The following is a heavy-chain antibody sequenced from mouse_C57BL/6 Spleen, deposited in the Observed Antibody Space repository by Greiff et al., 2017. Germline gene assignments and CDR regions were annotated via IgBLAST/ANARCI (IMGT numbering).Heavy chain of an antibody. Sequence: VMLVESGPGLVAPSQSLSITCTVSGFSLTSYAISWVRQPPGKGLEWLGVIWTGGGTNYNSALKSRLSISKDNSKSQVFLKMNSLQTDDTARYYCARCDGYYENAMDYWGQGTSVTVSS. J-gene: IGHJ4*01. CDR3: ARCDGYYENAMDY. V-gene: IGHV2-9-1*01. D-gene: IGHD2-3*01. CDR1: GFSLTSYA. CDR2: IWTGGGT.